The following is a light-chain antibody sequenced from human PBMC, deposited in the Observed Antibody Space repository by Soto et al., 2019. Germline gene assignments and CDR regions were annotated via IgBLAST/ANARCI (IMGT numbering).Light chain of an antibody. CDR2: SND. CDR3: SVWDGSMYGRV. J-gene: IGLJ3*02. CDR1: SSNIGSNI. V-gene: IGLV1-44*01. Sequence: QSVLTQPPSASGTPGQRVTISCSGSSSNIGSNIVIWYQHLHGTAPTLLIYSNDQRPSGVPARFSGSKSGTSASLAISGLQSEEEADYYCSVWDGSMYGRVFGGGTKLTVL.